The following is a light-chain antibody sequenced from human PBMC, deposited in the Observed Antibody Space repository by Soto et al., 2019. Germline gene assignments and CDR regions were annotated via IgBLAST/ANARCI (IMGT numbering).Light chain of an antibody. J-gene: IGKJ1*01. CDR2: WAS. CDR1: QSVLYSSDNRNY. V-gene: IGKV4-1*01. CDR3: QQYNSMGT. Sequence: DIVMTQSPDSLAVSLGERATINCKSSQSVLYSSDNRNYLTWYQQKPGQPPKLLIYWASTRESGVPDRFSGSGSGTDFTLTISSLQADDFATYYCQQYNSMGTFGQGTKVDIK.